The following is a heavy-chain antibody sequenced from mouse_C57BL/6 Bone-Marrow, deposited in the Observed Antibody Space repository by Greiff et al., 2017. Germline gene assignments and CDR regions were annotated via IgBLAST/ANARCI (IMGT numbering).Heavy chain of an antibody. Sequence: VQLQQSGPELVKPGASVKISCKASGYAFSSSWMNWVKQRPGKGLEWIGRIYPGDGDTNYNGKFKGKATLTADKSSSTAYMQLSSLTSEDSAVSFCARYDGYYVDYWGQGTTLTVSS. J-gene: IGHJ2*01. CDR1: GYAFSSSW. D-gene: IGHD2-3*01. V-gene: IGHV1-82*01. CDR3: ARYDGYYVDY. CDR2: IYPGDGDT.